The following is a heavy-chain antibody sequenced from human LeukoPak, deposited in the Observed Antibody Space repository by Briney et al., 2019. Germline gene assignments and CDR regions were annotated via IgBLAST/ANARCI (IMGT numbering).Heavy chain of an antibody. D-gene: IGHD2-15*01. CDR2: ISGSGGST. V-gene: IGHV3-23*01. J-gene: IGHJ4*02. CDR1: GFTFSSYA. Sequence: PGGSLRLSCAASGFTFSSYAMSWVRQAPGKGLEWVSAISGSGGSTYYADSVKGRFTISRDNSKNTLYLQMNSLRAEDTAVYYCAKDQPPYCSGGSCYFLGNFDYWGQGTLVTVSS. CDR3: AKDQPPYCSGGSCYFLGNFDY.